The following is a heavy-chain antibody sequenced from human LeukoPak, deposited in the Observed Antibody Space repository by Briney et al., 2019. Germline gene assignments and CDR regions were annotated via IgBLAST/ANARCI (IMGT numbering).Heavy chain of an antibody. V-gene: IGHV1-2*06. CDR1: GYTFTGYY. Sequence: AXXKVSCKASGYTFTGYYMHWVRQAPGQGLEWMGRINPNSGGTNYAQKFQGRVTMTRDTSISTAYMELSRLRSDDTAVYYCARAVTGTTYYYYYYMDVWGKGTTVTVSS. CDR2: INPNSGGT. J-gene: IGHJ6*03. CDR3: ARAVTGTTYYYYYYMDV. D-gene: IGHD1-7*01.